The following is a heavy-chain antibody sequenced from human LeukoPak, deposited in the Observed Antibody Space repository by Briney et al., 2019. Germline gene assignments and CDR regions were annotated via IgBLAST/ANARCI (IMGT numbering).Heavy chain of an antibody. Sequence: GASVTVSCKASGYTFTSYGISWVRQATGQGLEWMGWISAYNGNTNYAQKLQGRVTMTTDTSTSTAYMELSSLRSEDTAVYYCARDSYGSGSPLDYWGQGTLVTVSS. CDR1: GYTFTSYG. CDR2: ISAYNGNT. J-gene: IGHJ4*02. D-gene: IGHD3-10*01. V-gene: IGHV1-18*01. CDR3: ARDSYGSGSPLDY.